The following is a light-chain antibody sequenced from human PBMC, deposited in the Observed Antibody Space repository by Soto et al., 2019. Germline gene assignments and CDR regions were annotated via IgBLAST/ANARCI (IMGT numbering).Light chain of an antibody. V-gene: IGKV3-11*01. J-gene: IGKJ5*01. CDR2: DAS. CDR3: QQRSNWLTIT. Sequence: EIVLTQSPATLSLSPGERATLSCRASQSVSSYLAWYQQKPGQAPRLLIYDASNRANGIPASFSGGGSWTDFTLTISSLEPEDFSAYYCQQRSNWLTITFGQGTRLEIK. CDR1: QSVSSY.